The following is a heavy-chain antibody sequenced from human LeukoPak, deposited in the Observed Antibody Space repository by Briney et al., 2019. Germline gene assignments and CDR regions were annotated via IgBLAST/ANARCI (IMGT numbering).Heavy chain of an antibody. D-gene: IGHD7-27*01. CDR3: AREGTETGVYWYFDL. CDR2: INPSGGST. V-gene: IGHV1-46*03. Sequence: ASVKVSCKASGYTFTSYYMHWVRQAPGQGLEWMGIINPSGGSTSYAQKFQGRVTMTRDTSTSTVYMEPSSLRSEDTAVYYCAREGTETGVYWYFDLWGRGTLVTVSS. CDR1: GYTFTSYY. J-gene: IGHJ2*01.